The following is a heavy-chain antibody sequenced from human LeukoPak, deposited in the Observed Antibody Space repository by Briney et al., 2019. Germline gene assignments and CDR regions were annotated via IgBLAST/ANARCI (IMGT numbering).Heavy chain of an antibody. Sequence: PSETLSLTCAVYGGSFSGYYWSWIRQPPGKGLEWIGELNHSGSTNYNPSLESRVTISVDTSKNQFSLKLSSVTAADTAVYYCARARYNWNSDWFDPWGEGTLVTVSS. V-gene: IGHV4-34*01. CDR1: GGSFSGYY. D-gene: IGHD1/OR15-1a*01. J-gene: IGHJ5*02. CDR2: LNHSGST. CDR3: ARARYNWNSDWFDP.